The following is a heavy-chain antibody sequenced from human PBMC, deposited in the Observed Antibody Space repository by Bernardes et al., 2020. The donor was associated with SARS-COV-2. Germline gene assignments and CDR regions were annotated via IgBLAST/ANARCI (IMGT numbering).Heavy chain of an antibody. J-gene: IGHJ5*02. CDR3: ARDRRDIAMAASGRAANRRFDP. D-gene: IGHD2-8*01. CDR1: GGSFRGVF. V-gene: IGHV4-34*01. Sequence: SETLSLTCAVSGGSFRGVFWSWFRQAPGKGLEWIGEANHRGTTNYNPSLLSRVSMSADMSKSLVSLRMTSVSAADTGVYYCARDRRDIAMAASGRAANRRFDPWGQGTQVIVST. CDR2: ANHRGTT.